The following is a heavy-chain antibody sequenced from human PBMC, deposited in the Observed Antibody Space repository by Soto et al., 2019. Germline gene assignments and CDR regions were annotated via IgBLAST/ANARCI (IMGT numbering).Heavy chain of an antibody. D-gene: IGHD2-21*01. CDR3: AYGPYFPPEYYYYRVDV. V-gene: IGHV3-23*01. Sequence: GASLRLSCAASGFTLSSRAMTWVRQAPGKGREWVSLVNARGEATYDVDSVKGRFTISRDIYKKTLYLHMNSLRAEDTALSSCAYGPYFPPEYYYYRVDVWGQGTRVPVS. J-gene: IGHJ6*02. CDR1: GFTLSSRA. CDR2: VNARGEAT.